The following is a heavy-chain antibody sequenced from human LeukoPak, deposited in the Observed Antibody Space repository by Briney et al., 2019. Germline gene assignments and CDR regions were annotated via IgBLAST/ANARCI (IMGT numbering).Heavy chain of an antibody. CDR1: GDSISSYY. Sequence: SETLSLTCTVSGDSISSYYWSWIRQPPGKGLEWIGYIYYSGSTNYNPSLKSRVTISVDTSKNQFSLKLSSVTAADTAVYYCARARYDFWSGYFPFDYWGQGTLVTVSS. V-gene: IGHV4-59*01. CDR2: IYYSGST. D-gene: IGHD3-3*01. CDR3: ARARYDFWSGYFPFDY. J-gene: IGHJ4*02.